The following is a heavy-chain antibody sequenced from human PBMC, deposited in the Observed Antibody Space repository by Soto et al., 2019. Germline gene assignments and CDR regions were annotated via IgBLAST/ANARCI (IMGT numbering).Heavy chain of an antibody. CDR2: IDPSDSYT. CDR3: ARWISSGGNFDY. Sequence: GESLKLSCKGSGYRFTSYWISWVRQMPGKGKEWMGRIDPSDSYTNYSPSFQGQVTISADKSISTAYLQWSSLKASSIAMYYCARWISSGGNFDYWGQGTLVTVSS. J-gene: IGHJ4*02. V-gene: IGHV5-10-1*01. D-gene: IGHD6-19*01. CDR1: GYRFTSYW.